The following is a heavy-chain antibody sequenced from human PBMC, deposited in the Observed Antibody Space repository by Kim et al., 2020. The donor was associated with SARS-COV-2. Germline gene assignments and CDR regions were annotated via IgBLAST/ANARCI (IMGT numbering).Heavy chain of an antibody. CDR2: INHSGST. Sequence: SQTLSLTCAVYGGSFSGYYWSWIRQPPGKGLEWIGEINHSGSTNYSPSLKSRVTISVDTSKNQFSLKLSSVTAADTAVYYCARQSRAMIVVVITPYYYYYMDVWGKGTTVTVSS. CDR3: ARQSRAMIVVVITPYYYYYMDV. V-gene: IGHV4-34*01. D-gene: IGHD3-22*01. J-gene: IGHJ6*03. CDR1: GGSFSGYY.